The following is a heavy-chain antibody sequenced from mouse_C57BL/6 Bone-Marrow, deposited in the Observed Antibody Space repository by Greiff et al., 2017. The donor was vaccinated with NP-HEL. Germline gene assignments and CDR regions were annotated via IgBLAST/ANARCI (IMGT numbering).Heavy chain of an antibody. CDR2: IDPSDSYT. Sequence: VQLQQPGAELVKPGASVRLSCKASGYTFTSYWMQWVKQRPGQGLEWIGEIDPSDSYTNYNQKFKGKATLTVDTSSSTAYMQLSSLTSEDSAVYYCASDGYYAVDYWGQGTSVTVSS. J-gene: IGHJ4*01. CDR3: ASDGYYAVDY. CDR1: GYTFTSYW. V-gene: IGHV1-50*01.